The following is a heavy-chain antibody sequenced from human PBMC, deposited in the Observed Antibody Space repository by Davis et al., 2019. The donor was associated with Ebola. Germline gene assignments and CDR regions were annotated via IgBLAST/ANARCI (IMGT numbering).Heavy chain of an antibody. J-gene: IGHJ6*04. CDR2: IYPGDSDT. Sequence: GESLKISCKGSGYSFTSYWIAWVRQMPGKGLEWMGIIYPGDSDTRYSPSFEGQVTISADKSTAYLQWSGLKASDTAMYYCARLTGQWLVRDYYYGMDVWGKGTTVTVSS. D-gene: IGHD6-19*01. CDR3: ARLTGQWLVRDYYYGMDV. CDR1: GYSFTSYW. V-gene: IGHV5-51*01.